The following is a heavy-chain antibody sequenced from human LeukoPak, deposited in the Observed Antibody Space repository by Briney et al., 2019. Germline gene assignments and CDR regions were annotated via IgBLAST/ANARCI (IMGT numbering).Heavy chain of an antibody. J-gene: IGHJ4*02. CDR1: GFTFSDYY. CDR2: ISSSGSTI. V-gene: IGHV3-11*04. CDR3: ARDRGVDDYGAVDDY. Sequence: GGSLRLSRAASGFTFSDYYMSWIRQAPGKGLEWVSYISSSGSTIYYADSVKGRFTISRDNAKNSLYLQMNSLRAEDTAVYYCARDRGVDDYGAVDDYWGQGTLVTVSS. D-gene: IGHD4-17*01.